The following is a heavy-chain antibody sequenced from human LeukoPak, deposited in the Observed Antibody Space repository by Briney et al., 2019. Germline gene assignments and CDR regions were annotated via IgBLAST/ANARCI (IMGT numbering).Heavy chain of an antibody. CDR1: GFTFSSYS. CDR2: ISSSSSTI. D-gene: IGHD3-3*01. J-gene: IGHJ3*02. Sequence: GGSLRLSCAASGFTFSSYSMNWVRQAPGKGLEWVSYISSSSSTIYYADSVKGRFTISRDNAKNSLYLQMNSLRAEDTAVYYCARKIWRGWLAEEEGSAFDIWGQGTMVTVSS. CDR3: ARKIWRGWLAEEEGSAFDI. V-gene: IGHV3-48*04.